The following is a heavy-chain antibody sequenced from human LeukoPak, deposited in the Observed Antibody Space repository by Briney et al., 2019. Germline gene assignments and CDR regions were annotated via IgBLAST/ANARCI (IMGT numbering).Heavy chain of an antibody. CDR3: ARGLSGSGSYYNPGY. V-gene: IGHV4-61*08. D-gene: IGHD3-10*01. Sequence: SQTLSLTCAVSGGSISSGGYPWSWIRQPPGKGLEWIGYIYYSGSTNYTPSLKSRVTISVDTSKNQFSLKLSSVTAADTAVYYCARGLSGSGSYYNPGYWGQGTLVTVSS. J-gene: IGHJ4*02. CDR2: IYYSGST. CDR1: GGSISSGGYP.